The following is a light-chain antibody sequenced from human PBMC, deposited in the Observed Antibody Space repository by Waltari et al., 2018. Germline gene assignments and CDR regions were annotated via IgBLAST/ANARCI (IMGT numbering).Light chain of an antibody. Sequence: EIVLTQSPGTLSLSPGERATLSCRASQSVSNSYLAWYQQKPGQAPRLLIYGASSRATGIPDRFSGSGSGTDFTLTISRLEPEDFAVYYCQQYGSWWTFGQGTKVEIK. CDR1: QSVSNSY. J-gene: IGKJ1*01. CDR2: GAS. V-gene: IGKV3-20*01. CDR3: QQYGSWWT.